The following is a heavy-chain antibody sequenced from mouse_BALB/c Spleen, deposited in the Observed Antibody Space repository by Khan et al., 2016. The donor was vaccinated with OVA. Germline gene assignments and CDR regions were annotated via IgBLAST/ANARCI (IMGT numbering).Heavy chain of an antibody. Sequence: QVQLKESGPGLVAPSQSLSITCTVSGFSLTSYGVNWVRQPPGKGLEWLGVIWGDGSTNYHSTLMSRLSISKDNSQSQVFLKLSSLQTDDTATYFWAKGGTENYYAMDYWGQGTSVTVSS. CDR3: AKGGTENYYAMDY. CDR1: GFSLTSYG. CDR2: IWGDGST. V-gene: IGHV2-3*01. J-gene: IGHJ4*01.